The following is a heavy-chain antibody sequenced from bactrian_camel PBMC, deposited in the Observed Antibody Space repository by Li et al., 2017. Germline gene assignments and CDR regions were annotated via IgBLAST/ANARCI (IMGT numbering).Heavy chain of an antibody. CDR3: AAGPGHGGYTPDCHSALGYNS. CDR2: IRVIDGYA. J-gene: IGHJ4*01. CDR1: RQSYC. D-gene: IGHD6*01. Sequence: EVQLVESGGGSAQAGGSLRLSCEASRQSYCMAWFRQVPGKEREVIATIRVIDGYAIYVDSVRGRFTISRDNAGNTLYLQMDSLQPEDTGMYYCAAGPGHGGYTPDCHSALGYNSWGQGTQVTVS. V-gene: IGHV3S59*01.